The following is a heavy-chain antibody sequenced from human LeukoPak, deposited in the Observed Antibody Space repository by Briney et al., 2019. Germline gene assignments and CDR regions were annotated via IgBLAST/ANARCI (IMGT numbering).Heavy chain of an antibody. Sequence: PGRSLRLSCAASGFAFSSCWMHWVRQAPGKGLVWVSRINGDGSSTGYADSVKGRLTISRDNANNMMYLQMDSLRAEDSATYYCVRGTTYSSTKADFWGQGTLVTVSS. CDR3: VRGTTYSSTKADF. V-gene: IGHV3-74*01. CDR2: INGDGSST. CDR1: GFAFSSCW. J-gene: IGHJ4*02. D-gene: IGHD6-13*01.